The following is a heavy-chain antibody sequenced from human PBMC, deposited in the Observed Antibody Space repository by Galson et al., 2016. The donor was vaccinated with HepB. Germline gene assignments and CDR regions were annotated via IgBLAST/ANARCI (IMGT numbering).Heavy chain of an antibody. J-gene: IGHJ6*02. CDR1: GFIFSDHY. CDR2: TRNKANSYTT. Sequence: SLRLSCAASGFIFSDHYMDWVRQAPGKGLEWVGRTRNKANSYTTEYAASVKGRFAISRDASKNSLYLQMNRLKTEDTAVYYCARSNIVVVAATPGFGYYYGMDVWGQGTTVTVSS. V-gene: IGHV3-72*01. D-gene: IGHD2-15*01. CDR3: ARSNIVVVAATPGFGYYYGMDV.